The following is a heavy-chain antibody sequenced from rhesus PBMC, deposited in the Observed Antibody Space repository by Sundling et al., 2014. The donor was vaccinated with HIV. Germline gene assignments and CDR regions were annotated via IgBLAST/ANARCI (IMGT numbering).Heavy chain of an antibody. Sequence: QLQLQESGPGLVKPSETLSLTCAVSGGSISNNYWNWIRQSPGKGLEWIGRISGSGGRTDYNPSLKSRVTISTDTSNNQLSLKVRSVTAADTAVYYCARRFDSGYFDYWGQGVLVTVSS. V-gene: IGHV4-173*01. CDR1: GGSISNNY. J-gene: IGHJ4*01. D-gene: IGHD3-28*01. CDR2: ISGSGGRT. CDR3: ARRFDSGYFDY.